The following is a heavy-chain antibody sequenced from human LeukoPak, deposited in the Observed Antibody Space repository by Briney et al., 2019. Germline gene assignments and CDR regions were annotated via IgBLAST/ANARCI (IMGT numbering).Heavy chain of an antibody. CDR1: GFTFSSYA. Sequence: GGSLRLSCAASGFTFSSYAMSWVRQAPGKGLEWVSAISGSGGSTYYADSVKGRFTISRDNSKNTLFLQMHSLRAEDTAVYYCAKFTSNEITPFDYWGQGTLVTVSS. CDR2: ISGSGGST. J-gene: IGHJ4*02. V-gene: IGHV3-23*01. D-gene: IGHD1-14*01. CDR3: AKFTSNEITPFDY.